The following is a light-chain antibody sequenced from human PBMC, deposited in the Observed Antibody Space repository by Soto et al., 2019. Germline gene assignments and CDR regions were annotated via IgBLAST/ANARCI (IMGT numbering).Light chain of an antibody. CDR1: SSNIGSNT. CDR3: AAWDDSLNGPV. V-gene: IGLV1-44*01. CDR2: SNN. Sequence: QSVLTQPPSASGTPGQRGTISCSGSSSNIGSNTVNWYQQLPGTAPKLRIYSNNQRPSGVPDRFSGSKSGTSASLAISGLQSEDEADYYCAAWDDSLNGPVFGGGTKVTVL. J-gene: IGLJ2*01.